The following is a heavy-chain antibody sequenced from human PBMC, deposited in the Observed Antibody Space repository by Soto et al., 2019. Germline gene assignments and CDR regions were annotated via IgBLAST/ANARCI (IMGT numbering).Heavy chain of an antibody. CDR1: GFTFSSYS. CDR3: ARDGAPLHYIVVVPAAGGHDAFDI. V-gene: IGHV3-48*01. D-gene: IGHD2-2*01. Sequence: GGSLRLSCAASGFTFSSYSMNWVRQAPGKGLEWVSYISSSSSTIYYADSVKGRFTISRDNAKNSLYLQMNSLRAEDTAVYYCARDGAPLHYIVVVPAAGGHDAFDIWGQGTMVTVSS. CDR2: ISSSSSTI. J-gene: IGHJ3*02.